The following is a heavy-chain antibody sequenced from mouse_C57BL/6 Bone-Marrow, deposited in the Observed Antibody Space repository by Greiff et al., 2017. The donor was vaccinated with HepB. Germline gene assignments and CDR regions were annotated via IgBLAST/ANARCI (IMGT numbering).Heavy chain of an antibody. J-gene: IGHJ1*03. CDR2: IYPGNSDT. D-gene: IGHD2-1*01. V-gene: IGHV1-5*01. Sequence: EVKVVESGTVLARPGASVKMSCKTSGYTFTSYWMHWVKQRPGQGLEWIGAIYPGNSDTSYNQKFKGKAKLTAVTSASTAYMELSSLTNEDSAVYYCTRRYYGNYVNWYFDVWGTGTTVTVSS. CDR1: GYTFTSYW. CDR3: TRRYYGNYVNWYFDV.